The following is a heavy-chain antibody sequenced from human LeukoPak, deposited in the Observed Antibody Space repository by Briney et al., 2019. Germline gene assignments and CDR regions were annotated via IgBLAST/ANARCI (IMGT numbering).Heavy chain of an antibody. CDR3: ARGYSGYDWSYKN. D-gene: IGHD5-12*01. Sequence: PSETLSLTCTVSGGSISSGDYYWSWIRQPPGKGLEWIGYIYYSGSTYYNPSLESRVTISVDTSKNQFSLKLSSVTAADTAVYYCARGYSGYDWSYKNWGQGTLVTVSS. J-gene: IGHJ4*02. V-gene: IGHV4-30-4*01. CDR1: GGSISSGDYY. CDR2: IYYSGST.